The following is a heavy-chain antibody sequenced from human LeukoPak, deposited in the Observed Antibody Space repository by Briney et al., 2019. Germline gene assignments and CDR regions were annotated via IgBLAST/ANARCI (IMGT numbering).Heavy chain of an antibody. CDR1: GYTFTSYD. J-gene: IGHJ4*02. CDR2: MNPNSGNT. D-gene: IGHD3-3*01. CDR3: ARRITIFGVARDY. Sequence: ASVKVSCKASGYTFTSYDINWVRQATGQGLEWMGWMNPNSGNTGYAQKFQGRVTMTRNTSICTAYMELSSLRSEDTAVYYCARRITIFGVARDYWGRGTLVTVSS. V-gene: IGHV1-8*01.